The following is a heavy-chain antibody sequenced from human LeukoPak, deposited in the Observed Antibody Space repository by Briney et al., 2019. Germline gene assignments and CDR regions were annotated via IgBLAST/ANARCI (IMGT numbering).Heavy chain of an antibody. CDR2: INTNTENP. D-gene: IGHD6-19*01. J-gene: IGHJ4*02. V-gene: IGHV7-4-1*02. CDR3: TKTKIAVAGAFDY. Sequence: ASVKVSCKASGYTLTNYAMNWVRQAPGQGLEWMGWINTNTENPTYAQGFTGRFAFSLDTSISTAYLQISSLKAEDTAVYYCTKTKIAVAGAFDYWGQGTLVTVSS. CDR1: GYTLTNYA.